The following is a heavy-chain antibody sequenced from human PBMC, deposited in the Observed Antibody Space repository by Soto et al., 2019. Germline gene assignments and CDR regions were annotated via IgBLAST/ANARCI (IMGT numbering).Heavy chain of an antibody. Sequence: QVQLQESGPGLVKPSETLSLTCTVSGGSISSYYWSWIRQPPGKGLEWIGYIYYSGSTNYNPSLHSRVTGPVDTSRNQFSLKLSSVTAADTAVYYCAGLYYDRWYDAFDIWGQGKMVTVSS. J-gene: IGHJ3*02. CDR3: AGLYYDRWYDAFDI. CDR2: IYYSGST. CDR1: GGSISSYY. D-gene: IGHD3-22*01. V-gene: IGHV4-59*08.